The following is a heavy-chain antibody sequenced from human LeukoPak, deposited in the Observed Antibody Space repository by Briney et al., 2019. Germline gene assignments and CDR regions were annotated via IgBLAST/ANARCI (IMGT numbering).Heavy chain of an antibody. J-gene: IGHJ4*02. Sequence: GGSLRLSCAASGFIFSGSAMHWVRQASGKGLEWVGRIRSKANDYATAYTASVKGRFTISRDDSKNTAYLQMNSLKTEDTAVYYCAKDADNWNDGELDYWGQGTLVTVSS. D-gene: IGHD1-20*01. CDR3: AKDADNWNDGELDY. CDR2: IRSKANDYAT. V-gene: IGHV3-73*01. CDR1: GFIFSGSA.